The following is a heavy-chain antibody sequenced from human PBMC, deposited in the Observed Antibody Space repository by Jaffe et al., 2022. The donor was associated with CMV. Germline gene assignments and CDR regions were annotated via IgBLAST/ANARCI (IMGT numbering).Heavy chain of an antibody. J-gene: IGHJ4*02. D-gene: IGHD6-19*01. Sequence: EVQLVESGGGLIQPGGSLRLSCAASGFTVSSNYMSWVRQAPGKGLEWVSVIYSGGSTYYADSVKGRFTISRDNSKNTLYLQMNSLRAEDTAVYYCARTSLMGYSSGWSYFDYWGQGTLVTVSS. CDR3: ARTSLMGYSSGWSYFDY. CDR2: IYSGGST. V-gene: IGHV3-53*01. CDR1: GFTVSSNY.